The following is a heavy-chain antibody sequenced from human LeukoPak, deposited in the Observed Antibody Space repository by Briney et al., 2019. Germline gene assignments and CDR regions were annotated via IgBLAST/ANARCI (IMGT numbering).Heavy chain of an antibody. CDR2: INHSGST. CDR3: ARGPSVDV. J-gene: IGHJ6*04. V-gene: IGHV4-34*01. CDR1: GGSFSGYY. Sequence: SETLSLTCADYGGSFSGYYWSWIRQPPGKGLEWIGEINHSGSTNYNPPLKSRVTISVDTSKNQFSLKLSSVTAADTAVYYCARGPSVDVWGKGTTVTVSS.